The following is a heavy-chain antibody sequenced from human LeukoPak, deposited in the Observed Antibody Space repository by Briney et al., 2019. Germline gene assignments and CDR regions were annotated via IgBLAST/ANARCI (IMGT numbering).Heavy chain of an antibody. CDR3: AKDRGRYYDSSGYYWGYYFDS. D-gene: IGHD3-22*01. CDR2: ISGSGGST. V-gene: IGHV3-23*01. CDR1: GFTFSTYA. J-gene: IGHJ4*02. Sequence: GGSLRLSCAASGFTFSTYAVNWVRQAPRKGLEWVSTISGSGGSTYYADSVEGRFTVSRDNSKNTLYLQMSSLRAEDTAVYYCAKDRGRYYDSSGYYWGYYFDSWGQGILVTVST.